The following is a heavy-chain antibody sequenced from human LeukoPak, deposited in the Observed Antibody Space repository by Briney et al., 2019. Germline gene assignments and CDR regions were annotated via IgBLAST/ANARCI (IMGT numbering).Heavy chain of an antibody. Sequence: GESLQISCQGSGYSFTTYWISWVRQMPGKGLEWMGRIDPSDSYTNYSPSFQGHVTISPDKSISTAYLQWSSLKASDTAMYYCARHNSGSYSNLVYDYWGQGTLVTVSS. CDR1: GYSFTTYW. CDR2: IDPSDSYT. CDR3: ARHNSGSYSNLVYDY. D-gene: IGHD1-26*01. J-gene: IGHJ4*02. V-gene: IGHV5-10-1*01.